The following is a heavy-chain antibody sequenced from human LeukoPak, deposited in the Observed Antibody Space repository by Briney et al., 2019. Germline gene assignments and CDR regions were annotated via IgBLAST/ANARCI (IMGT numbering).Heavy chain of an antibody. CDR3: ARFGAAAGTDF. D-gene: IGHD6-13*01. CDR2: ILYKRST. CDR1: GASISSYY. J-gene: IGHJ4*02. Sequence: SETLSLTCTVSGASISSYYWTWIRQPPGKGLEWIGYILYKRSTYYNPSLKSRVTISADTPKNQFSLNLSSVTAADTAVYYCARFGAAAGTDFWGQGTLVAVSS. V-gene: IGHV4-59*08.